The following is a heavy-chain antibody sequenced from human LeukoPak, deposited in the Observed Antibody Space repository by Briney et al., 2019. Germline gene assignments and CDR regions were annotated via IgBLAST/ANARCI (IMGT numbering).Heavy chain of an antibody. CDR3: ARGRPHGNDY. CDR2: IKQDETEK. Sequence: GGSLRLSCTASGFTFSNFWMGWVRQAPGKGLEWVANIKQDETEKFYLGSVKGRFTISRDNAKNSLYLQMNSLRVEDTAVYYCARGRPHGNDYWGQGTLVTVSS. D-gene: IGHD4-23*01. CDR1: GFTFSNFW. J-gene: IGHJ4*02. V-gene: IGHV3-7*01.